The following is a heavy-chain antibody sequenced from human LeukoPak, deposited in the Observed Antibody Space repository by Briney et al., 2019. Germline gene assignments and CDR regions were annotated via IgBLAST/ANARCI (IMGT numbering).Heavy chain of an antibody. Sequence: KPSETLSLTCTVSGGSISSYYWSWIRQPPGKGLEWIGSIHYSGSTNYNPSLKSRVTISVDTSKNQFSLKLSSVTAADTAVYYCARDSKYSYAFDYWGQGTLVTVSS. V-gene: IGHV4-59*12. D-gene: IGHD5-18*01. J-gene: IGHJ4*02. CDR2: IHYSGST. CDR1: GGSISSYY. CDR3: ARDSKYSYAFDY.